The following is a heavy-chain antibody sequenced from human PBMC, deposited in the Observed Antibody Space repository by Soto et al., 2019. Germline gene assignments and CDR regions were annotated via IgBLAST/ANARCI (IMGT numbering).Heavy chain of an antibody. J-gene: IGHJ4*02. Sequence: SVKVSCKASGFTFTSSAVQWVRQARGQRLEWIGWIVVGSGNTNYAQKFQERVTITRDMSTSTAYMELSSLRSEDTAVYYCAADPNYYDSSGYYLGDYWGQGTLVTVSS. V-gene: IGHV1-58*01. D-gene: IGHD3-22*01. CDR1: GFTFTSSA. CDR2: IVVGSGNT. CDR3: AADPNYYDSSGYYLGDY.